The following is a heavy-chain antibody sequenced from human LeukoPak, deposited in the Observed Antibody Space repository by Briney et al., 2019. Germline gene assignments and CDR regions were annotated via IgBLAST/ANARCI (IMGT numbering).Heavy chain of an antibody. V-gene: IGHV1-18*01. D-gene: IGHD3-22*01. J-gene: IGHJ3*02. Sequence: ASVKVSCKASGYTFTSYGISWVRQAPGQGLEWMGWISAYNGNTNYAQKLQGRVTMTTDTSTSTAYMELRSLRSDDTAVYYCARDCNYYDSSGYYGAFDIWGQGTMVTVSS. CDR2: ISAYNGNT. CDR1: GYTFTSYG. CDR3: ARDCNYYDSSGYYGAFDI.